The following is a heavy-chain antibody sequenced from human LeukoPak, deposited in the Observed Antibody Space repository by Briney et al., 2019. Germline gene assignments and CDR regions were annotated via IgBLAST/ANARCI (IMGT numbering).Heavy chain of an antibody. Sequence: SETLSLTCTVSGYSISSGYYWGWIRQPPGKGLEWIGSIYHSGSTYYNPSLKSRVTISVDTSKNQFSLKLSSVTAADTAVYYCASKQWLLDYYYGTDVWGQGTTVTVSS. V-gene: IGHV4-38-2*02. CDR3: ASKQWLLDYYYGTDV. D-gene: IGHD6-19*01. CDR1: GYSISSGYY. J-gene: IGHJ6*02. CDR2: IYHSGST.